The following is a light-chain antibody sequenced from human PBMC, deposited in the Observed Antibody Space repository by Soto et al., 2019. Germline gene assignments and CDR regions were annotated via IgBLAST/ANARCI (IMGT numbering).Light chain of an antibody. CDR3: MQGTHWPLT. CDR2: LGS. CDR1: QILLHSNGYNY. J-gene: IGKJ4*01. V-gene: IGKV2-28*01. Sequence: DIVMTQSPLSLPVTPGEPSSISCRSSQILLHSNGYNYLDWYLQKPGQSPQLLIYLGSNRDSGVPDRFSGSGSGTDFTLKISRVEAEDVGVYYCMQGTHWPLTFGGGTKVDIK.